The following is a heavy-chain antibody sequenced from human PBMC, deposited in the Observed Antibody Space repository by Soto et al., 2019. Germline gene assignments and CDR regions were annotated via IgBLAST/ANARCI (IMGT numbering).Heavy chain of an antibody. Sequence: QVQLVESGGGVVQPGRSLRLSCAASGFTFSSYGMQWVRQAPGKGLEWVAVISYDGSNKYYADSVKGRFTISRDNSKNTLYLQMNSLRAEDTAVFYCAPWFGAFDYWGQVTLVTVSS. CDR2: ISYDGSNK. V-gene: IGHV3-30*03. CDR3: APWFGAFDY. D-gene: IGHD3-10*01. J-gene: IGHJ4*02. CDR1: GFTFSSYG.